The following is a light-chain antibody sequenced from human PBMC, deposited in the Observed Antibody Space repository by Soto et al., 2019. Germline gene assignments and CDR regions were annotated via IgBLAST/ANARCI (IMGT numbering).Light chain of an antibody. CDR1: QTVNSR. J-gene: IGKJ1*01. CDR3: HQRQSWPRT. V-gene: IGKV3-11*01. CDR2: HTS. Sequence: EIVFTQSPATPSSSPGERAALSCRASQTVNSRLAWYQHKPGQAPRLLIYHTSNRATGIPARFSGSGSGTDFTLTISSLEPEDFAVYYCHQRQSWPRTFGQGTKVDIK.